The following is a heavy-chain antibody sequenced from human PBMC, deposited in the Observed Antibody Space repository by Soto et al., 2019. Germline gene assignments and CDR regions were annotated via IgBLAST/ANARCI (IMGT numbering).Heavy chain of an antibody. V-gene: IGHV1-46*02. CDR2: IHPSGGGS. J-gene: IGHJ4*02. D-gene: IGHD2-21*02. CDR1: GYPFNTYY. CDR3: ARGGHIAVVTDSFDS. Sequence: ASVKVSCTSSGYPFNTYYLHWVRQAPGQGLEWMGMIHPSGGGSTYAQKFLGRVTMTMDSSTSTVFMELTSLRSADTAVYYCARGGHIAVVTDSFDSWGQGTLVTVS.